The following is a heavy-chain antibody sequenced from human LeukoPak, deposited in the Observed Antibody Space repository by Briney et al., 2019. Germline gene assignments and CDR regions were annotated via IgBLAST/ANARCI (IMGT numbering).Heavy chain of an antibody. CDR1: GFTFSSYE. CDR2: ISSSGSTI. J-gene: IGHJ6*02. V-gene: IGHV3-48*03. CDR3: AKVKYNSGFSLMDV. Sequence: GGSLRLSCAASGFTFSSYEMNWVRQAPGKGLEWVSYISSSGSTIYYADSVKGRFTISRDNAKNSLYLQMNSLRAEDTAVYYCAKVKYNSGFSLMDVWGQGTPVTVSS. D-gene: IGHD6-19*01.